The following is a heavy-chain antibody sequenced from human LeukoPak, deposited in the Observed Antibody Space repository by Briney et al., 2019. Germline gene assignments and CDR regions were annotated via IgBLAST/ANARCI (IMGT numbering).Heavy chain of an antibody. CDR2: INHSGST. J-gene: IGHJ6*03. CDR1: GGSFSGYY. CDR3: ARGRLTVNYYYYYMDV. Sequence: SETLSLTCAVYGGSFSGYYWSWIRQPPGKGLEWIGEINHSGSTNYNPSLKSRVTISVDTSKNQFSLKLSSVTAADTAVYYCARGRLTVNYYYYYMDVWGKGTTVTVSS. D-gene: IGHD4-11*01. V-gene: IGHV4-34*01.